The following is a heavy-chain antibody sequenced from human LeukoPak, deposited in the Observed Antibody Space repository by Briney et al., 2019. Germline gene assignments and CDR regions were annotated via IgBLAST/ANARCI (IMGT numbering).Heavy chain of an antibody. V-gene: IGHV4-34*01. Sequence: SETLSLTCAVYGGSFSGYYWSWIRQPPGKGLEWIGEINHSGSTNYNPSLKSRVTISVDTSKNQFSLRLSSVTAADTAVYYCARPDDTAAALGDWYFDLWGRGTLVTVSS. CDR3: ARPDDTAAALGDWYFDL. CDR1: GGSFSGYY. J-gene: IGHJ2*01. CDR2: INHSGST. D-gene: IGHD6-13*01.